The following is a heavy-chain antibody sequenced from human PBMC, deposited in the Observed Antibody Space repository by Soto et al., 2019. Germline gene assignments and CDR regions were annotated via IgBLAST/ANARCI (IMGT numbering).Heavy chain of an antibody. CDR2: IYYSGST. CDR3: ASYQQSYAFDI. D-gene: IGHD2-2*01. CDR1: GGSISSGGYY. Sequence: LSLTCTVSGGSISSGGYYWSWIRQHPGKGLEWIGNIYYSGSTYYNPSLKSRLTISVDTSKNQFSLKLSSVTAADTAVYYCASYQQSYAFDIWGQGTMVTVSS. V-gene: IGHV4-31*03. J-gene: IGHJ3*02.